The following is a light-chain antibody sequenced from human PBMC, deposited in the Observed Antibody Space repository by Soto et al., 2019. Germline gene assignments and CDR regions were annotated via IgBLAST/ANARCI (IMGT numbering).Light chain of an antibody. Sequence: IVLTKSPATPSLSPGERATLSCRASQSVSSYLAWYQQKPGQAPRLLIYDGSNRATGIPARFSGSGSGTDFTLTIISIAPDDFAVYYCQQRSNPITFGQGTQLEI. CDR2: DGS. CDR3: QQRSNPIT. V-gene: IGKV3-11*01. J-gene: IGKJ5*01. CDR1: QSVSSY.